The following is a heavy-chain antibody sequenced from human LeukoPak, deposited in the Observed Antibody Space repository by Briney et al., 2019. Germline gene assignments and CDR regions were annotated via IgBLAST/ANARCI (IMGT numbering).Heavy chain of an antibody. V-gene: IGHV4-34*01. CDR2: INHSGST. Sequence: PSETLSLTCAVYGGSFSGYYWSWIRQPPGKGLKWIGEINHSGSTNYNPSLKSRVTISVDTSKNQFSLKLSSVTAADTAVYYCARGRIMITFGGVIVTFFDYWGQGTLVTVPS. CDR1: GGSFSGYY. D-gene: IGHD3-16*02. J-gene: IGHJ4*02. CDR3: ARGRIMITFGGVIVTFFDY.